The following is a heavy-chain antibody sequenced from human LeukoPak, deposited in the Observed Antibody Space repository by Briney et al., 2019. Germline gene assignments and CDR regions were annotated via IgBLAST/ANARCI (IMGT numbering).Heavy chain of an antibody. CDR3: ARKYYYDSSGYWVFDY. V-gene: IGHV3-21*01. CDR1: GFSFSRYN. Sequence: PGGSLRLSCAASGFSFSRYNMNWVRQAPGKGREWVSSISSRPSYIYYADSVKGRFTISRDNAKNSLYLQMNSLRAEDTAVYYCARKYYYDSSGYWVFDYWGQGTLVTVSS. CDR2: ISSRPSYI. J-gene: IGHJ4*02. D-gene: IGHD3-22*01.